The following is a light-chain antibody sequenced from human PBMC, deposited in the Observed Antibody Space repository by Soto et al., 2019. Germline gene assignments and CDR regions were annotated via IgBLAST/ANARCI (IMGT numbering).Light chain of an antibody. CDR1: SSDVGGYNY. J-gene: IGLJ1*01. V-gene: IGLV2-14*01. Sequence: QSALTQPASVSGSPGQSIAISCTGTSSDVGGYNYVSWYQEHPGKAPKLIIYDVSNRPSGVSNRFSGSKSGNTASLTISGLPAEEGGGYYFRLYGSSGTYVFGTGTKVTVL. CDR3: RLYGSSGTYV. CDR2: DVS.